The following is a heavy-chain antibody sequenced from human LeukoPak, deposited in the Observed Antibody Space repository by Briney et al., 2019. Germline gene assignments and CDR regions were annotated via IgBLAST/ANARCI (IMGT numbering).Heavy chain of an antibody. J-gene: IGHJ3*02. Sequence: SETLSLTCAAYGGSFSGFYWCWIRQPPGQGLELIGEINHSGSTNYNPSLKSRVTISVDTSKNQFSLKLSSVTAADTAVYYCARTIVEWERLGRAFDIWGQGTMVTVSS. CDR3: ARTIVEWERLGRAFDI. CDR1: GGSFSGFY. CDR2: INHSGST. D-gene: IGHD1-26*01. V-gene: IGHV4-34*01.